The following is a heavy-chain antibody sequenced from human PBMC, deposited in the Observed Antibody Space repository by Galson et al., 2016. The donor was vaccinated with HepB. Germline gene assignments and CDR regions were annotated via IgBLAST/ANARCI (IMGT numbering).Heavy chain of an antibody. CDR2: TYYRSKWYS. Sequence: CAISGDSVSSNSAAWNWIRQSPSRGLEWLGRTYYRSKWYSDYAVSVESRITINPDTSKNQVSLQLNSETPEDTAVYYCARERLRYFDWLRNRYYYYGMDVWGQGTTVTVSS. D-gene: IGHD3-9*01. CDR3: ARERLRYFDWLRNRYYYYGMDV. J-gene: IGHJ6*02. V-gene: IGHV6-1*01. CDR1: GDSVSSNSAA.